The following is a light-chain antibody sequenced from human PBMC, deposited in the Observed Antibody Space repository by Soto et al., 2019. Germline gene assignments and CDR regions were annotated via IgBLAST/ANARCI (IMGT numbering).Light chain of an antibody. CDR1: QSVSSSY. Sequence: EIVLTQSPGTLSLCPGERATLSCRASQSVSSSYLAWYQQKPDQAPRLLIYGASCRATGIPDRFSGSGSGTDFTLTISRLEPEDVAVYYCQQFGSSPLFTFGPGTKVDVK. CDR2: GAS. V-gene: IGKV3-20*01. J-gene: IGKJ3*01. CDR3: QQFGSSPLFT.